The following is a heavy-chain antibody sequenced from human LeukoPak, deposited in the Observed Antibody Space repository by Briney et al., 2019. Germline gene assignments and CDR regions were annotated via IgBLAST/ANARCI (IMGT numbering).Heavy chain of an antibody. CDR2: IYYSGST. J-gene: IGHJ3*02. CDR3: ARERLWFGELGAFDI. CDR1: GGSISSYY. Sequence: SETLSLTCTVSGGSISSYYWSWIRQPPGKGLEWIGYIYYSGSTNYNPSLTSRVTISVDTSKNQFSLKLSSVTAADTAVYYCARERLWFGELGAFDIWGQGTMVTVSS. V-gene: IGHV4-59*01. D-gene: IGHD3-10*01.